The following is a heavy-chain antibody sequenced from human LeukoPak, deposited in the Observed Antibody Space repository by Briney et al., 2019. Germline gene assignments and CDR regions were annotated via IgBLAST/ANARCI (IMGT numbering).Heavy chain of an antibody. Sequence: PGGSLRLSCAASGFTFSNFWMHWVRQAPGKGLEWVAVIWYDGSNKYYADSVKGRFTISRDNSKNTLYLQMNSLRAEDTAVYYCASGAGSLDYWGQGTLVTVSS. D-gene: IGHD3-10*01. J-gene: IGHJ4*02. CDR1: GFTFSNFW. CDR3: ASGAGSLDY. V-gene: IGHV3-33*08. CDR2: IWYDGSNK.